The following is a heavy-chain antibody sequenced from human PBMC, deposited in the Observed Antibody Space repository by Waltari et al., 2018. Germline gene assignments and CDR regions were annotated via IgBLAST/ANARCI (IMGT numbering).Heavy chain of an antibody. CDR1: GYSLSSGYY. CDR2: IYHSGST. CDR3: ARCDSSSWYPNWFDP. V-gene: IGHV4-38-2*01. D-gene: IGHD6-13*01. Sequence: QVQLQESGPGLVKPSETLSLTCPVSGYSLSSGYYWGWIRRPPGKGLEWIGSIYHSGSTYYNPSLKSRVTISVDTSKNQFSLKLSSVTAADTAVYYCARCDSSSWYPNWFDPWGQGTLVTVSS. J-gene: IGHJ5*02.